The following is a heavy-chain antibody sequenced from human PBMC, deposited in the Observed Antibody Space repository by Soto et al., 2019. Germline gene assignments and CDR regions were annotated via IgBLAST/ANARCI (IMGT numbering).Heavy chain of an antibody. CDR2: MNPNSGNT. D-gene: IGHD2-15*01. J-gene: IGHJ4*02. Sequence: QVQLVQSGAEVKKPGASVKVSCKASGYTFTSYDINWVRQATGQGLEWMGWMNPNSGNTGYAQKCGGXVXMXXNTSISTAYMELSSLRSEDTAVYYCARQKVDASDYWGQGTLVTVSS. V-gene: IGHV1-8*01. CDR3: ARQKVDASDY. CDR1: GYTFTSYD.